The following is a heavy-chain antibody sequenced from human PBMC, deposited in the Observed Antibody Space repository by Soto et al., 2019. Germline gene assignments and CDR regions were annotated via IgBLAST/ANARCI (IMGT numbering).Heavy chain of an antibody. CDR3: ARASWPRGYCSGGSCYYYYYYMDV. D-gene: IGHD2-15*01. V-gene: IGHV4-34*01. Sequence: PSETLSLTCAVYGGSFSGYYWSWIRQPPGKGLEWIGEINHSGSTNYNPSLKSRVTISVDTSKNQFSLKLSSVTAADTAVYYCARASWPRGYCSGGSCYYYYYYMDVWGKGTTVTVSS. J-gene: IGHJ6*03. CDR1: GGSFSGYY. CDR2: INHSGST.